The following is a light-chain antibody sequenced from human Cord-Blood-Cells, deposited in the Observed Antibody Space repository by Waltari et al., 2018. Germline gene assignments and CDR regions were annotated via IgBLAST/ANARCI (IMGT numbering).Light chain of an antibody. V-gene: IGLV2-8*01. CDR3: SSYAGSNNHWV. Sequence: QSALTQPPSASGSPGQSVTISCTGTSSDVGGYHYVSWYQQHPGKAPKRMIYEVSKRPSGVPDRFSGSKSGNTASLTVSGLQAEDEADYYCSSYAGSNNHWVFGGGTKLTVL. CDR2: EVS. CDR1: SSDVGGYHY. J-gene: IGLJ3*02.